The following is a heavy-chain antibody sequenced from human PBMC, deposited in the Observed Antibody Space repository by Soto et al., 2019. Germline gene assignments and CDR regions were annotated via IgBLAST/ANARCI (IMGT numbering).Heavy chain of an antibody. CDR2: INSGGNT. V-gene: IGHV4-4*07. CDR1: GGSLFGDY. Sequence: SETLSLTCTVSGGSLFGDYCTWIRQPAGEGLEWIGRINSGGNTNYSPSLKSRVTMLVDPSRKHFSLNLTSVTAADTASYFCARARRLENWFDPWGPGIQVTVSS. CDR3: ARARRLENWFDP. J-gene: IGHJ5*02. D-gene: IGHD5-12*01.